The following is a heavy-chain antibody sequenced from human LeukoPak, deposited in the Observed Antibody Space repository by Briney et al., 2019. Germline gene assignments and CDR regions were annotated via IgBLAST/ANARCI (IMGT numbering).Heavy chain of an antibody. D-gene: IGHD5-24*01. CDR1: GGSISSYY. Sequence: PSETLSLTCTVSGGSISSYYWTWIRQPPGKGLEWIGYIYFSGSTKYNPSLKSRVTISVDTSKNQFSLKLSSVTAADTAVYYCARGRDGYNLSPLDYWGQGTLVTVSS. V-gene: IGHV4-59*01. CDR2: IYFSGST. CDR3: ARGRDGYNLSPLDY. J-gene: IGHJ4*02.